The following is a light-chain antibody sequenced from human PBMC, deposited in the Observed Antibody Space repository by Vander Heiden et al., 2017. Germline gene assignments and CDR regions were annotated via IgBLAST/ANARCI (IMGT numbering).Light chain of an antibody. J-gene: IGKJ2*02. V-gene: IGKV2-30*01. CDR2: RVS. Sequence: DVVMTQSPLSLPVTLGQPASISCRSSQGLVSGDGHTYLNWFHQRPGQSPRRLVYRVSIRDSGVPDRFSGSGSGNDFTLKISRVEAEDIGLYYCMQHTHWPRTFGQGTKLEI. CDR3: MQHTHWPRT. CDR1: QGLVSGDGHTY.